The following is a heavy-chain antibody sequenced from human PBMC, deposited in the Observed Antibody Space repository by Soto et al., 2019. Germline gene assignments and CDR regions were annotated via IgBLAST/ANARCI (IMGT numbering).Heavy chain of an antibody. D-gene: IGHD1-20*01. CDR2: INKDGSER. Sequence: EVQLVESGGVLVQPGGSLRLSCVAPGFTFDDYWMNWVRQAPGKGLEWVAIINKDGSERYYVDSVKGRFTISRDNSKNSLFLQMNSLRAEDTALYYWARDGHNTNDVDHWGQGTLVTVSS. CDR3: ARDGHNTNDVDH. CDR1: GFTFDDYW. V-gene: IGHV3-7*01. J-gene: IGHJ5*02.